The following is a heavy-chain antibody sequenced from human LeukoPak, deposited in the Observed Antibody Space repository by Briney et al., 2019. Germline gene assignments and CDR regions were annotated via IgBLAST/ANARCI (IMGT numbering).Heavy chain of an antibody. J-gene: IGHJ3*02. CDR3: AKDLTVTTRGDALDI. Sequence: GGSLRLSCAPSGFTFSSYAMSWVRQAPGKGLECVSSLSGSGDNTYYADSVKGRFTISRDNSKNTLYLKMNSLRVEDTAVYYCAKDLTVTTRGDALDIWGQGTMVTVSS. CDR2: LSGSGDNT. V-gene: IGHV3-23*01. CDR1: GFTFSSYA. D-gene: IGHD4-17*01.